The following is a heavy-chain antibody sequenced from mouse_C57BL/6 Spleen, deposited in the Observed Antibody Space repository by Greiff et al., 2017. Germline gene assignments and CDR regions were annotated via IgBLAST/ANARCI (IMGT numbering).Heavy chain of an antibody. V-gene: IGHV1-42*01. CDR2: INPSTGGT. CDR1: GYSFTGYY. Sequence: EVQLQQSGPELVKPGASVKISCKASGYSFTGYYMNWVKQSPEKSLEWIGEINPSTGGTTYNQKFKAKATLTVDKSSSTAYMQLKSLTSEDSAVYYCARSQLRSYFDYWGKGTTLTVSS. J-gene: IGHJ2*01. D-gene: IGHD3-2*02. CDR3: ARSQLRSYFDY.